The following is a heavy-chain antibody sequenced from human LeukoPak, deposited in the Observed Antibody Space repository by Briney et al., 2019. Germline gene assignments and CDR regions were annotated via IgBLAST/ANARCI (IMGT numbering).Heavy chain of an antibody. CDR2: INHSGST. D-gene: IGHD3-16*02. J-gene: IGHJ4*02. CDR1: GGSFSGYY. CDR3: ARGVNYCDYVWGSYRLFDY. V-gene: IGHV4-34*01. Sequence: SETLSLTCAVYGGSFSGYYWSWIRQPPGKGLEWIGEINHSGSTNYNPSLKSRVTISVDTSQNQFSLKLSSVTAADTAVYYCARGVNYCDYVWGSYRLFDYWGQGTLVTVSS.